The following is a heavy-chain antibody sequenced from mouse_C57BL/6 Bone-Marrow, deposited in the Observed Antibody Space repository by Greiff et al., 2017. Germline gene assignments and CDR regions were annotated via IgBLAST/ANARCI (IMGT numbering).Heavy chain of an antibody. CDR1: GYTFTSYW. Sequence: VQLQQPGAELVRPGSSVKLSCKASGYTFTSYWMDWVKQRPGQGLEWIGNIYPSDSETHYNQQFKDKATLTVDKSSSTAYMQLSSLTSEDSAVYYCSGGYYHRDDAGLYAMDYWDRGTSVTVTS. D-gene: IGHD3-1*01. V-gene: IGHV1-61*01. J-gene: IGHJ4*01. CDR2: IYPSDSET. CDR3: SGGYYHRDDAGLYAMDY.